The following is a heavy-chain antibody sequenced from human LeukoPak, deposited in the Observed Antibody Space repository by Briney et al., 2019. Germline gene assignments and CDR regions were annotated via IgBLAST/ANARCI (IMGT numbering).Heavy chain of an antibody. Sequence: SVKVSCKTSGGTFNNSAISWVRQAPGQGLEWLGGIMPLFGTAGYAQKFQGRVIITKDESTRTVYLELTSLTSDDTAVYYCARDVHGDYGSGWFDPWGQGTLVSVSS. V-gene: IGHV1-69*05. D-gene: IGHD4-17*01. J-gene: IGHJ5*02. CDR3: ARDVHGDYGSGWFDP. CDR1: GGTFNNSA. CDR2: IMPLFGTA.